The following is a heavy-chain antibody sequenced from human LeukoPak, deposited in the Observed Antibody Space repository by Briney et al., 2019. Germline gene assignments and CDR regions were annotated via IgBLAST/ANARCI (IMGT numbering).Heavy chain of an antibody. CDR2: IYYSGST. CDR3: ASLGIAVAGTVDDY. Sequence: PSETLSLTCTVSGGPISSSSYYWGWIRQPPGKGLEWIGSIYYSGSTYYNPSLKSRVTISVDTSKNQFSLKLSSVTAADTAVYYCASLGIAVAGTVDDYWGQGTLVTVSS. V-gene: IGHV4-39*07. J-gene: IGHJ4*02. CDR1: GGPISSSSYY. D-gene: IGHD6-19*01.